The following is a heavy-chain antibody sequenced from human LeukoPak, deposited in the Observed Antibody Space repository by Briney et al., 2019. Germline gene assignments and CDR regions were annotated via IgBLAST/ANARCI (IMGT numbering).Heavy chain of an antibody. CDR2: IYYSGST. CDR3: AREGDYGEY. V-gene: IGHV4-39*07. Sequence: SETLSLTCTVSGGSISSSNYYWGWIRQPPGKGLEWMGSIYYSGSTYYNPSLKSRVTISVDTSKNQFSLKLSSVTAADTAVYYCAREGDYGEYWGQGTLVTVSS. CDR1: GGSISSSNYY. J-gene: IGHJ4*02.